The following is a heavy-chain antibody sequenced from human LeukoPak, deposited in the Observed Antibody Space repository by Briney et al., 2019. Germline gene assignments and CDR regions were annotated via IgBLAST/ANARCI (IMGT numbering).Heavy chain of an antibody. Sequence: SETLSLTCTVSGGSISSYYWSWIRQPPGKGLEWIGYIYYSGSTNYNPSLKSRVTISVDTSKNQFSLKLSSVAAADTAVYYCASLTNGPYYFDYWGQGTLVTVSS. D-gene: IGHD2-8*01. J-gene: IGHJ4*02. CDR2: IYYSGST. CDR1: GGSISSYY. CDR3: ASLTNGPYYFDY. V-gene: IGHV4-59*08.